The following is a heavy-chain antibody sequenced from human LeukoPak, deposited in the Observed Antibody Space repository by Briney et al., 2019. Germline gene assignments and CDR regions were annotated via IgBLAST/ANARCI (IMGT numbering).Heavy chain of an antibody. CDR3: AISSGDIVVVVAASLDY. CDR2: MNPNSGNT. J-gene: IGHJ4*02. D-gene: IGHD2-15*01. V-gene: IGHV1-8*02. Sequence: ASVKVSCEASGYTFTGYYMHWVRQATGQGLEWMGWMNPNSGNTGYAQKSQGRVTMTRNTSISTAYMELSSLRSEDTAVYYCAISSGDIVVVVAASLDYWGQGTLVTVSS. CDR1: GYTFTGYY.